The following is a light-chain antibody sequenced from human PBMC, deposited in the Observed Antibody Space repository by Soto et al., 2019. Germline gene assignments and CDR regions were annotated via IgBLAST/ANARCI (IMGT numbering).Light chain of an antibody. J-gene: IGKJ1*01. Sequence: DIQMTQSPSTLSASVGDRVAITCRASQSISTWLAWYQQKPGKAPKLLIYKASTLGSGVPSRFSGSGSGTEFTLTISSLQPDDFATYYCQQYNSQWTFGQGTKV. V-gene: IGKV1-5*03. CDR3: QQYNSQWT. CDR1: QSISTW. CDR2: KAS.